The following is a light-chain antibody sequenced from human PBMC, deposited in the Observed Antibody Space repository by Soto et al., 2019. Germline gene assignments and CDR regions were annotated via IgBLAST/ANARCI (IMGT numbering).Light chain of an antibody. CDR1: QSVRNSY. CDR2: GAS. CDR3: QQYGSSPRFT. V-gene: IGKV3-20*01. J-gene: IGKJ3*01. Sequence: EIVLTQSPGTLSLSPGERATLACRASQSVRNSYLAWYQQKPGQAPRLLIYGASTRATGIPARFSGSGSGTDFTLTISRLEPEDFAVYYCQQYGSSPRFTFGPGTKVDIK.